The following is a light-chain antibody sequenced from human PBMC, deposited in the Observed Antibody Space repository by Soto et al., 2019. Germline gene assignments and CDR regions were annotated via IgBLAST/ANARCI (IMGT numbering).Light chain of an antibody. J-gene: IGKJ5*01. V-gene: IGKV3-11*01. Sequence: EIVFTQSPASRCLSPGERATLSCSASQSVSSYLAWYQQKPGQAPRLLIYDASNRATAIPARFIGSGSGTDFTHTSSSLEPEHFAVYSGQQRSNWPPWVTFGQGTRLEIK. CDR3: QQRSNWPPWVT. CDR1: QSVSSY. CDR2: DAS.